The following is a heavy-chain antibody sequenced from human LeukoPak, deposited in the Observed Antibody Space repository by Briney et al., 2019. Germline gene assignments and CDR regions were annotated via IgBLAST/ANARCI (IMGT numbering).Heavy chain of an antibody. CDR2: ISWNSGSI. D-gene: IGHD1-26*01. V-gene: IGHV3-9*01. Sequence: GGSLRLSCAASGFTFDDYAMHWVQQAPGKGLEWVSGISWNSGSIGYADSVKGRFTISRDNAKNSLYLQMNSLRAEDTALYYCAKAIGGIVGATHFAYWGQGTLVTVSS. CDR3: AKAIGGIVGATHFAY. CDR1: GFTFDDYA. J-gene: IGHJ4*02.